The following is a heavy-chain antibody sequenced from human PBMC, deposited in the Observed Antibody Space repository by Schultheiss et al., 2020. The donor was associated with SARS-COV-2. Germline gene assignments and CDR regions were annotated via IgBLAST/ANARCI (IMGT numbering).Heavy chain of an antibody. V-gene: IGHV1-18*01. CDR2: ISAYNGNT. J-gene: IGHJ6*02. D-gene: IGHD2-2*01. CDR1: GYTFTSYG. Sequence: ASVKVSCKASGYTFTSYGISWVRQAPGQGLEWMGWISAYNGNTNYAQKLQGRVTMTTDTSTSTAYMELRSLRSDDTAVYYCARGPEVVPAAIVPHYGMDVWGQGTTVTVSS. CDR3: ARGPEVVPAAIVPHYGMDV.